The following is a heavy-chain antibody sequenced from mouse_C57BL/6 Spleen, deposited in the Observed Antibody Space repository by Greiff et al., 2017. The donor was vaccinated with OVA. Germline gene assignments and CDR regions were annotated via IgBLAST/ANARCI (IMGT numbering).Heavy chain of an antibody. D-gene: IGHD4-1*01. J-gene: IGHJ2*01. Sequence: VQLQQSGPELVKPGASVKISCKASGYTFTDYYMNWVKQSHGKSLEWIGDINPNNGGTSYNQKFKGKATLTVDKSSSTDYMELRSLTSEDSAVYYCARGGNWDVPYFDYWGQGTTLTVSS. CDR1: GYTFTDYY. CDR3: ARGGNWDVPYFDY. V-gene: IGHV1-26*01. CDR2: INPNNGGT.